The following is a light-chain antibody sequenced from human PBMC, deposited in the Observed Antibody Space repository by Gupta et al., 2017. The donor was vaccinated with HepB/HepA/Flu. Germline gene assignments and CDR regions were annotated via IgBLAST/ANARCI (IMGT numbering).Light chain of an antibody. CDR3: QVWDSSDDSAV. Sequence: SYVLTQPPSVSVAPGKTASITCGGNNIGTKGVHWYQQMPGQAPVMIIYNDSDRPSGIPERFSGSNSGSTATLTISRVEAGDEAEYYCQVWDSSDDSAVFGGWTKLTVL. CDR1: NIGTKG. J-gene: IGLJ2*01. V-gene: IGLV3-21*04. CDR2: NDS.